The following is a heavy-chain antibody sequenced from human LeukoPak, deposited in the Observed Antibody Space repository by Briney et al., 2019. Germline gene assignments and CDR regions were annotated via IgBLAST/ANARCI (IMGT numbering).Heavy chain of an antibody. CDR3: ARVVWFGESDAFDI. CDR1: GYTFTSYA. Sequence: ASVKVSCKASGYTFTSYAMNWVRQAPGQGLGWMGWINTNTGNPTYAQGFTGRFVFSLDTSVSTAYLQISSLKAEDTAVYYCARVVWFGESDAFDIWGQGTMVTVSS. J-gene: IGHJ3*02. V-gene: IGHV7-4-1*02. D-gene: IGHD3-10*01. CDR2: INTNTGNP.